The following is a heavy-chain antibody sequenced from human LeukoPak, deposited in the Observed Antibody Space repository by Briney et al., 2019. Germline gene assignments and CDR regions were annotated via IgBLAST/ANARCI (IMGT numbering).Heavy chain of an antibody. V-gene: IGHV1-2*02. CDR3: ARDSRVFYYYYMDV. CDR1: GYTFTGYY. J-gene: IGHJ6*03. CDR2: INPNSGGT. Sequence: ASVKVSCKASGYTFTGYYMHWVRQAPGQGLEWMGWINPNSGGTNYAQEFQGRVTMTRDTSISTAYMELSRLRSDDTAVYYCARDSRVFYYYYMDVWGKGTTVTVSS.